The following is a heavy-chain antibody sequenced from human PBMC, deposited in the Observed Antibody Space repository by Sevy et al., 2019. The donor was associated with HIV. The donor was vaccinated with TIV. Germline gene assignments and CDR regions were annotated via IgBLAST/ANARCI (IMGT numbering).Heavy chain of an antibody. Sequence: SETLSLTCAVSGYSISSDYYWGWIRQPPGKGLEWIGSIYHSGYSYYNPSLKSRLTISVDTSKNQFSLKLSSVTAADTAVYYCARAIGTQVAGLYYFDYWGQGTLVTVSS. CDR2: IYHSGYS. CDR1: GYSISSDYY. J-gene: IGHJ4*02. V-gene: IGHV4-38-2*01. CDR3: ARAIGTQVAGLYYFDY. D-gene: IGHD6-19*01.